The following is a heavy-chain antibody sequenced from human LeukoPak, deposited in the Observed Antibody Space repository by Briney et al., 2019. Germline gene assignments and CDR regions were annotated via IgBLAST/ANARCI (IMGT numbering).Heavy chain of an antibody. Sequence: ASVKVSCKASGYTFTGYYINWVRQAPGQGLEWMAWINPNSGGTNYAQNFQGRVTLTRDTSITTAYMELNRLTSDDTAVYYCARAYCSGGSCPYDYWGQGTLVTVTS. CDR3: ARAYCSGGSCPYDY. J-gene: IGHJ4*02. D-gene: IGHD2-15*01. CDR1: GYTFTGYY. V-gene: IGHV1-2*02. CDR2: INPNSGGT.